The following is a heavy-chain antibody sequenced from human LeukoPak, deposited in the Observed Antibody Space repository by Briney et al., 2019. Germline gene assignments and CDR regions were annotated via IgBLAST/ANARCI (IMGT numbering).Heavy chain of an antibody. Sequence: SETLSLTCAVYGGSFSGYYWSWIRQPPGKGLEWIGEINHSGSTNYNPSLKGRATISVDTSKNQFSLKLSSVTAADTAVYYCARGLMVRWEVRFDPWGQGTLVTVSS. CDR3: ARGLMVRWEVRFDP. V-gene: IGHV4-34*01. CDR2: INHSGST. J-gene: IGHJ5*02. CDR1: GGSFSGYY. D-gene: IGHD3-10*01.